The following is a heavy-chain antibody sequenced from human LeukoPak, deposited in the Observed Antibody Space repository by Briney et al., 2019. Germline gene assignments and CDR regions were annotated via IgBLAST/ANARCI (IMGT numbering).Heavy chain of an antibody. D-gene: IGHD3-22*01. J-gene: IGHJ1*01. CDR3: ASRLDYDSLEYFQH. V-gene: IGHV3-74*01. Sequence: GGSLRLSCEASGSTFSNFWMHWVRQAPGKGLMWVACIGRDGTTTIYADSVKGRFTISRDNAKNSLYLQMNSLRAEDTAVYYCASRLDYDSLEYFQHWGQGTLVTVSS. CDR1: GSTFSNFW. CDR2: IGRDGTTT.